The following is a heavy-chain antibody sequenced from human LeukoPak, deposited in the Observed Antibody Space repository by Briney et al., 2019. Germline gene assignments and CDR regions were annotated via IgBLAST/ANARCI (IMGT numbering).Heavy chain of an antibody. J-gene: IGHJ4*02. CDR2: IRSKAYGGTT. D-gene: IGHD3-10*01. CDR1: GFTFGDYA. Sequence: GGSLRLSCTASGFTFGDYAMSWVRQAPGKGLEWVGFIRSKAYGGTTEYAASVKGRFTISRDDSKSIAYLQMNSLKTEDTAVYYCTRDPVTGTDDCWGQGTLVTVSS. CDR3: TRDPVTGTDDC. V-gene: IGHV3-49*04.